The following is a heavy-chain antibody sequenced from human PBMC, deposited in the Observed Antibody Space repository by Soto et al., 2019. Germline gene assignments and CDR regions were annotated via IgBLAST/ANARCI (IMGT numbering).Heavy chain of an antibody. CDR1: GGSISNYY. CDR3: ARQGARDGYYYFWDV. V-gene: IGHV4-59*08. CDR2: ISYTGNT. Sequence: SETLSLTCTVSGGSISNYYWSWIRQPPGKRLEWIGFISYTGNTNYNPSLKSRVTMSVDTSEHRFSLRLSSVTATDTAIYYCARQGARDGYYYFWDVWGKGATVTVSS. J-gene: IGHJ6*04.